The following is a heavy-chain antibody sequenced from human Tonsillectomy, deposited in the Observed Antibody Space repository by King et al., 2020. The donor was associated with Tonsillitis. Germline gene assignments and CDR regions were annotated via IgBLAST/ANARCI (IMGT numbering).Heavy chain of an antibody. CDR2: LYYSGST. CDR3: ARSVVVTAPDFDC. V-gene: IGHV4-59*01. CDR1: GCSISCYY. J-gene: IGHJ4*02. Sequence: QLQESGPGLVKPSETLSLTCTVSGCSISCYYWSCIRQPPGKVLEWIGYLYYSGSTNYNPSLKMRVTISVDTSKTQFSLKLGSVTAAYTAVYYCARSVVVTAPDFDCWGQGTLVTVSS. D-gene: IGHD2-21*02.